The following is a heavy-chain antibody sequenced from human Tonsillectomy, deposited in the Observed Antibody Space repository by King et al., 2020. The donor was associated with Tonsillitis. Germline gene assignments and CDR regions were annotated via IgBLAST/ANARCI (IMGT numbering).Heavy chain of an antibody. CDR1: GFSLSTSGVG. CDR2: IYWDDDK. CDR3: ALVEDSGALFDY. Sequence: ITLKESGPTLVKPTQTLTLTCTFSGFSLSTSGVGVGWIRQPPGKALEWLALIYWDDDKRYSPSLKSRLSITKDTSKNQVVLTMTNMDPVDTATYYCALVEDSGALFDYWGQGTLVTVSS. D-gene: IGHD1-1*01. V-gene: IGHV2-5*02. J-gene: IGHJ4*02.